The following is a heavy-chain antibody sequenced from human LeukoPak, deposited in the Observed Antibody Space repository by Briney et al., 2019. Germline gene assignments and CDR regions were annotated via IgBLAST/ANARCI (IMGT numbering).Heavy chain of an antibody. Sequence: SETLSLTCTVSGGSISSYYWGWIRQPPGKGLEWIGYIYYSGTTNYNPSLKSRVTMSVDTSKSQFSLKLSSVTAADTAVYYCARSPYYYDSSPQNAFDIWGQGTMVTVSS. J-gene: IGHJ3*02. CDR1: GGSISSYY. CDR2: IYYSGTT. V-gene: IGHV4-59*12. D-gene: IGHD3-22*01. CDR3: ARSPYYYDSSPQNAFDI.